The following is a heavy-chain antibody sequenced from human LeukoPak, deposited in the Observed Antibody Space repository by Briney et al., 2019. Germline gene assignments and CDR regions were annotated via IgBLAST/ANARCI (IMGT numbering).Heavy chain of an antibody. CDR1: GFTFSSYG. V-gene: IGHV3-30*18. D-gene: IGHD3-10*01. CDR2: ISYDGSNK. J-gene: IGHJ4*02. CDR3: AKGGAYYGSGDY. Sequence: GGSLRLSCAASGFTFSSYGMHWVRQAPGKGLEWVAVISYDGSNKYYADSVKGRFTISRDNSKNTLYLQMNSLRAEDTAVYYCAKGGAYYGSGDYWGQGTLVTVSS.